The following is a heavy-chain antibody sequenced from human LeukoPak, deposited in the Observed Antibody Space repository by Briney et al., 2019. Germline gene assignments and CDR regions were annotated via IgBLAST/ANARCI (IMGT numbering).Heavy chain of an antibody. CDR2: ISYDGSNK. CDR3: AAGGRV. CDR1: GFTFSSYA. J-gene: IGHJ6*02. D-gene: IGHD3-10*01. V-gene: IGHV3-30-3*01. Sequence: GSLRLSCAASGFTFSSYAMHRVRQAPGKGLEWVAVISYDGSNKYYADSVKGRFTISRDNSKNTLYLQMNSLKTEDTGVYYCAAGGRVWGQGTTVTVSS.